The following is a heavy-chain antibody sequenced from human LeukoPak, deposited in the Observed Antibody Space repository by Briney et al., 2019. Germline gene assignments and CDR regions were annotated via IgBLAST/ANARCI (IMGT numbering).Heavy chain of an antibody. CDR1: GGTFSSYA. V-gene: IGHV1-69*13. Sequence: GAAVKVSCKASGGTFSSYAISWVRQAPGQGREWTGGVILIFVTANYAQKFQGRVTITADESTSTAYMELSSLRSEDTAVYYCASSTYYDFWSGLNWFDPWGQGTLVTVSS. J-gene: IGHJ5*02. D-gene: IGHD3-3*01. CDR2: VILIFVTA. CDR3: ASSTYYDFWSGLNWFDP.